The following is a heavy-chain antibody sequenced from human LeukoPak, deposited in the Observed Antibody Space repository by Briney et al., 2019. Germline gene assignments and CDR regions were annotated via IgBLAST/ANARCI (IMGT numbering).Heavy chain of an antibody. D-gene: IGHD1-26*01. J-gene: IGHJ3*02. CDR2: IIPIFGTA. CDR1: GYTFNSSY. V-gene: IGHV1-69*05. CDR3: ASNSGSYLDAFDI. Sequence: GASVKVSCKASGYTFNSSYMHWVRQAPGQGLEWMGGIIPIFGTANYAQKFQGRVTITTDESTSTAYRELSSLRSEDTAVYYCASNSGSYLDAFDIWGQGTMVTVSS.